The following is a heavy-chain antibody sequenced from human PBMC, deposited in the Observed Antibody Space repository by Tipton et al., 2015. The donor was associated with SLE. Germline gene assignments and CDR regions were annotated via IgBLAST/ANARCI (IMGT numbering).Heavy chain of an antibody. CDR2: IRNKANNYAT. V-gene: IGHV3-73*01. D-gene: IGHD3-16*01. CDR1: GFTFSGSA. J-gene: IGHJ4*02. CDR3: IRHEGDDYVWGSFGRS. Sequence: GSLRLSCAASGFTFSGSAMHWVRPASGKGLEWVGRIRNKANNYATAYVASVKGRFSISRDDSKNTVYLQMNSLKTEDTAVYCCIRHEGDDYVWGSFGRSWGQGTLVTVSS.